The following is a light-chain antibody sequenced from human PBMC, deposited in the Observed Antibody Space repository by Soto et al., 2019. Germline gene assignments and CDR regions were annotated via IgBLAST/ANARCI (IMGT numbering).Light chain of an antibody. CDR2: RNN. Sequence: QSVLTQPPSASGTPGQRVTISCSGSSSNIGSNYVYWYQQLPGTAPKLLIYRNNQRPSGVPDRFSGSKSGTSASLAISGLRSEDGADYYCAAWDDSLSGYVFGIGTKLTVL. CDR1: SSNIGSNY. V-gene: IGLV1-47*01. J-gene: IGLJ1*01. CDR3: AAWDDSLSGYV.